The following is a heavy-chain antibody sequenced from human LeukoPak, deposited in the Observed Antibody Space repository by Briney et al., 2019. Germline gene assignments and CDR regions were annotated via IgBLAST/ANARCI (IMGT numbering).Heavy chain of an antibody. V-gene: IGHV3-53*01. J-gene: IGHJ4*02. D-gene: IGHD5-18*01. CDR3: ASRYSYGLIDY. Sequence: GGSLRLFCAASGFTVSSNYMSWVRQAPGKGLEWVSVIYSGGSTYYADSVKGRFTISRDNAKNSLYLQMNSLRAEDTAVYYCASRYSYGLIDYWGQGTLVTVSS. CDR1: GFTVSSNY. CDR2: IYSGGST.